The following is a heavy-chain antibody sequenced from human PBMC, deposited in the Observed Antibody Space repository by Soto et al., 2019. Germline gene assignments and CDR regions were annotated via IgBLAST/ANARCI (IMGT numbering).Heavy chain of an antibody. CDR3: ARDLGGNSFDAFDI. CDR1: GGTFSSYA. V-gene: IGHV1-69*01. Sequence: QVQLVQSGAEVKKPGSSVKVSCKASGGTFSSYAISWVRQAPGQGLEWMGGIIPIFGTANYAQKFQGRVTITAEESTSTAYMELSSLSSEDTAVYYCARDLGGNSFDAFDIWGQGTMVTVSS. D-gene: IGHD2-21*02. J-gene: IGHJ3*02. CDR2: IIPIFGTA.